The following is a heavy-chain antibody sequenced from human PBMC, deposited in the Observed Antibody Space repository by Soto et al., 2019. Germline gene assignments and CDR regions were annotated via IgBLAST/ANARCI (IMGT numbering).Heavy chain of an antibody. CDR3: ASIVVVTAIYYYGMDV. CDR1: GGSIGSSSYY. D-gene: IGHD2-21*02. Sequence: PSETLSLTCTVSGGSIGSSSYYWGWIRQPPGKGLEWIGSIYYSGSTYYNPSLKSRVTISVDTSKNQFSLKLSSVTAADTAVYYCASIVVVTAIYYYGMDVWGQGTTVTVSS. V-gene: IGHV4-39*01. J-gene: IGHJ6*02. CDR2: IYYSGST.